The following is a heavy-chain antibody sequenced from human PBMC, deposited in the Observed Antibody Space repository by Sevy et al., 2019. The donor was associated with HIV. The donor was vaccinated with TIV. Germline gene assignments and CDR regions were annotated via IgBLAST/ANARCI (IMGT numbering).Heavy chain of an antibody. CDR1: GFTFSKYW. Sequence: GGSLRLSCVASGFTFSKYWMSWVRQAPGKGLEWVANIKVDGSEKYYVDSVKGRFTISRDNAKNILFLQMNSLRAEDTAVYYCARDCNSLKCLWGLDVWGRGTTVTVSS. CDR3: ARDCNSLKCLWGLDV. V-gene: IGHV3-7*03. CDR2: IKVDGSEK. D-gene: IGHD1-26*01. J-gene: IGHJ6*02.